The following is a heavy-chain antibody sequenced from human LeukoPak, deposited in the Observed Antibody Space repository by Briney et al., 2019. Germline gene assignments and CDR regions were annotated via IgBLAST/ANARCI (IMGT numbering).Heavy chain of an antibody. CDR1: GGSISSYY. D-gene: IGHD3-22*01. J-gene: IGHJ4*02. V-gene: IGHV4-4*07. CDR2: VFRSGST. CDR3: ARDSNFYDVSHDKAEDF. Sequence: PSETLSLTCTVSGGSISSYYWTWVRQPAGKGLEWIGRVFRSGSTYYNPSLKSRVTISIDTSNNQFSLHLRSVTAADTAVYYFARDSNFYDVSHDKAEDFWGQGTLVTVSS.